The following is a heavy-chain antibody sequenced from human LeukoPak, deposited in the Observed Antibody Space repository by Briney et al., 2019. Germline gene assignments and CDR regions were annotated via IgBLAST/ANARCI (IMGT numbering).Heavy chain of an antibody. CDR3: ARVPSSALAFDI. CDR1: GGSISSSSYY. V-gene: IGHV4-39*01. J-gene: IGHJ3*02. D-gene: IGHD3-22*01. Sequence: SETLSLTCTVSGGSISSSSYYWGWIRQPPGKGLEWIGNIYYSGSTYYNPSLKSRVTISVDTSKNQFSLKLSSVTAADTAVYYCARVPSSALAFDIWGQGTMVTVSS. CDR2: IYYSGST.